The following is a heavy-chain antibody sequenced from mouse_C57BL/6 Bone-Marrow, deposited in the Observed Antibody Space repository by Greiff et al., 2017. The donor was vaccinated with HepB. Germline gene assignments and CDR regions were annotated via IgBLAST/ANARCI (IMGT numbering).Heavy chain of an antibody. CDR3: AREGITTLVAKAY. D-gene: IGHD1-1*01. CDR1: GFTFSSYA. V-gene: IGHV5-4*01. Sequence: VMLVESGGGLVKPGGSLKLSCAASGFTFSSYAMSWVRQTPEKRREWVATICDGGSYTYYPDNVKGRFTISRDNAKNNLYLQMSHLKSEDTAMYYCAREGITTLVAKAYWGQGTLVTVSA. CDR2: ICDGGSYT. J-gene: IGHJ3*01.